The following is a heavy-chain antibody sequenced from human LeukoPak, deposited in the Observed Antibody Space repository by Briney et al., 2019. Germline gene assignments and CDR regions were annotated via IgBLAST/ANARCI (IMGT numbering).Heavy chain of an antibody. CDR3: ARSYQRGEYYFDY. CDR1: GFTFSIYS. D-gene: IGHD3-16*01. V-gene: IGHV3-48*02. CDR2: ISSSSSTI. Sequence: PGGSLRLSCAASGFTFSIYSMNWVRQAPGKGLEGGSYISSSSSTIYYADSVKGRFTISRDNAKNSLYLQMNSLRDEDTAVYYCARSYQRGEYYFDYWGQGTLVTVSS. J-gene: IGHJ4*02.